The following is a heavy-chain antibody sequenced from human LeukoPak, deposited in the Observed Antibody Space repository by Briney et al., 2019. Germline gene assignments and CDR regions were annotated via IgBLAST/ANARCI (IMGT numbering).Heavy chain of an antibody. CDR1: GGSISSSSYY. CDR2: IYYIGST. J-gene: IGHJ4*02. V-gene: IGHV4-61*01. Sequence: SETLSLTRTVSGGSISSSSYYWSWIRQPPGKGLEWIGYIYYIGSTNYNPSLKSRVTISVDTSKNQFSLKLTSVTAADTAVYYCAAGEDYWGQGTLVTVSS. D-gene: IGHD3-16*01. CDR3: AAGEDY.